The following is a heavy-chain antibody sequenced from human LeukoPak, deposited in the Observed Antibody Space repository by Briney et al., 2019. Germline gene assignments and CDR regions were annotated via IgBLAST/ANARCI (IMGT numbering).Heavy chain of an antibody. CDR3: ARDSQYYYGSGGDLDC. J-gene: IGHJ4*02. V-gene: IGHV3-30*04. D-gene: IGHD3-10*01. CDR1: GFTFSSYA. Sequence: GRSLRLSRAASGFTFSSYAMHWVRQAPGKGLEWVAVISYDGSNKYYADSVKGRFTISRDNSKNTLYLQMNSLRAEDTAVYYCARDSQYYYGSGGDLDCWGQGTLVTVSS. CDR2: ISYDGSNK.